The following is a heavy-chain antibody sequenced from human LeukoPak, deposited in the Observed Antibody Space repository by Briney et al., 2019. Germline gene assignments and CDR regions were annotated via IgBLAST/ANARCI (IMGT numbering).Heavy chain of an antibody. V-gene: IGHV3-30*18. Sequence: GGSLRLSCAASGFTFSSYAMSWVRQAPGKGLEWVAVISYDGSNKYYADSVKGRFTISRDNSKNTLYLQMNSLRAEDTAVYYCAKIMVRGVIIKTYGYYGMDVWGQGTTVTVSS. J-gene: IGHJ6*02. D-gene: IGHD3-10*01. CDR2: ISYDGSNK. CDR1: GFTFSSYA. CDR3: AKIMVRGVIIKTYGYYGMDV.